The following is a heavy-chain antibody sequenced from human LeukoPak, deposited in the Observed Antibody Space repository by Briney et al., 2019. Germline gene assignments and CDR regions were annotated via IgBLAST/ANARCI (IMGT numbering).Heavy chain of an antibody. Sequence: SETLSLTCTVSGGSISSSSYYWGWIRQPPGKGLEWIGSIYYSGSTYYNPSLKSRVTISVDTSKNQFSLKLSSVTAADTAVYYCASATDDYYDSSGYYLIPGPLDYWGQGTLVTVSS. D-gene: IGHD3-22*01. J-gene: IGHJ4*02. CDR1: GGSISSSSYY. CDR3: ASATDDYYDSSGYYLIPGPLDY. CDR2: IYYSGST. V-gene: IGHV4-39*01.